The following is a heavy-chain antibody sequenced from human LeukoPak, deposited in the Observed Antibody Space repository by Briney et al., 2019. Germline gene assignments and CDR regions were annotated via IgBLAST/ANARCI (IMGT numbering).Heavy chain of an antibody. J-gene: IGHJ4*02. D-gene: IGHD3-22*01. CDR3: ARHYYYDSSGYPLDY. Sequence: SETLSLTCAVSDYSISSGYHWGWIRQPPGKGLEWIGSIYHSGSTYYNPSLKSRVTISVDTSKNQFSLKLSSVTAADTAVYYCARHYYYDSSGYPLDYWGQGTLVTVSS. V-gene: IGHV4-38-2*01. CDR2: IYHSGST. CDR1: DYSISSGYH.